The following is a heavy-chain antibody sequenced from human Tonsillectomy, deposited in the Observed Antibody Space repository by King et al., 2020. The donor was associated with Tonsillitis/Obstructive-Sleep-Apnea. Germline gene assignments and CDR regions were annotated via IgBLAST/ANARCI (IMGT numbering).Heavy chain of an antibody. V-gene: IGHV6-1*01. CDR1: GDSVSSNSAA. Sequence: VQLQQSGPGLVKPSQTLSLTCAISGDSVSSNSAAWNWIRQSPSRGLEWLGRTYYRSKWYNDYAVSVKSRITINPDTSKNQLSLQLNSVTPEDTAVYYCARAAPLPVVTKGYYYYMDVWGKGTTVTVSS. J-gene: IGHJ6*03. D-gene: IGHD4-23*01. CDR2: TYYRSKWYN. CDR3: ARAAPLPVVTKGYYYYMDV.